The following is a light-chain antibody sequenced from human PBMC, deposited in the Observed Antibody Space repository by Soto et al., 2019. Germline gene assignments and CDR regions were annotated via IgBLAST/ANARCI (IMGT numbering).Light chain of an antibody. Sequence: DIQLTQSPSFLSASVGDRVTITCRASQGITSYLAWYQQKPGKAPKLLIYAASTLQSGVPSRFSGSGSGTEFALTISSLQPEDFASYYCQQVQSYPYTFGQGTKLEIK. J-gene: IGKJ2*01. CDR3: QQVQSYPYT. CDR1: QGITSY. V-gene: IGKV1-9*01. CDR2: AAS.